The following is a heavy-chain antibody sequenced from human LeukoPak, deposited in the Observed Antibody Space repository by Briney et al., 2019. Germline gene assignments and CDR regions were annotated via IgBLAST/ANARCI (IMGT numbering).Heavy chain of an antibody. CDR3: AKAHSGGSGSYPPFDF. Sequence: GGSLRLSCSASGFTFSSYAMHWVRQAPGKGLEYVSAISSNGGTTYYADSVKGRFTISRDNSNNTLYLQMNSLGAEDTAVYYCAKAHSGGSGSYPPFDFWGQGTLVTVSS. V-gene: IGHV3-64*04. J-gene: IGHJ4*02. CDR1: GFTFSSYA. D-gene: IGHD2-15*01. CDR2: ISSNGGTT.